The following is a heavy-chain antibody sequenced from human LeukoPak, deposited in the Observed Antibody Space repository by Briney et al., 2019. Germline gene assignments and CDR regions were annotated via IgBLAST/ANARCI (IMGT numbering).Heavy chain of an antibody. CDR1: GFTFSSYG. J-gene: IGHJ4*02. CDR2: IWYDGSSK. D-gene: IGHD1-1*01. CDR3: ARGTTDFDY. Sequence: PGRSLRLSCAASGFTFSSYGMHWVRQAPGKGLEWVAVIWYDGSSKYYADSVNGRFTISRDNSKNTLYLQMNSLRAEDTAVYYCARGTTDFDYWGQGTLVTVSS. V-gene: IGHV3-33*01.